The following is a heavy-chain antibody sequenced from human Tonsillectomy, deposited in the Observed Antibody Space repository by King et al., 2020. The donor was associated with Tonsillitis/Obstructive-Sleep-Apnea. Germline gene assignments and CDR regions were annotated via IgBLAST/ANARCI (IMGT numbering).Heavy chain of an antibody. CDR2: IDISDSDT. CDR3: ATQTTPYYSYVMDV. J-gene: IGHJ6*02. D-gene: IGHD1-7*01. V-gene: IGHV5-10-1*03. CDR1: GYSFTSYW. Sequence: VQLVESGAEVKKPGESLKISCQDSGYSFTSYWISWVRQMPGKGLEWMGRIDISDSDTKYSPSFHGHVTISTDKSISTAYPQWSSLKASATAMYFCATQTTPYYSYVMDVWGQGTTVTVSS.